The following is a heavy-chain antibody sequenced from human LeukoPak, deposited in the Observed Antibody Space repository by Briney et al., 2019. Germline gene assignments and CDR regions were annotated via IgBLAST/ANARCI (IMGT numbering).Heavy chain of an antibody. Sequence: QSGGSLRLSCAASGFTFSSYAMSWVRQAPGKGLEWVSAISGSGGSTYYADSVKGRFTISRDNSKNTLYLQMNSLRAEDTAAYYCAKASGYCSSTSCYAVDYWGQGTLVTVSS. J-gene: IGHJ4*02. CDR3: AKASGYCSSTSCYAVDY. CDR2: ISGSGGST. CDR1: GFTFSSYA. D-gene: IGHD2-2*01. V-gene: IGHV3-23*01.